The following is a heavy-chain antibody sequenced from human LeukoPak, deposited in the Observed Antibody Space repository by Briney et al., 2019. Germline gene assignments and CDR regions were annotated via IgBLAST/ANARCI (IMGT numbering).Heavy chain of an antibody. J-gene: IGHJ4*02. D-gene: IGHD4-23*01. V-gene: IGHV3-23*01. CDR1: GFDLWRYA. CDR3: VRVNYGGNSGYHFDY. Sequence: PGGSLRLSCAASGFDLWRYAMNWVRQVPGKGLEWVADISGGGDGTHYADSVQGRFTISRDNSKNSVLLQMGSLRAHDTAVYYCVRVNYGGNSGYHFDYWGQGTLVTVSS. CDR2: ISGGGDGT.